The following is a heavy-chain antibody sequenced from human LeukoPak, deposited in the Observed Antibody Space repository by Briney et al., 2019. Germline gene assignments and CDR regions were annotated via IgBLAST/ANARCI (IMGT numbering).Heavy chain of an antibody. Sequence: QTGGSLRLSCAASGFTVSSNYMSWVRQAPGKGLEWVSVIYTGGTTYYADSVKGRFTISRDNSKNTLSLQMNSLGAEDTAVYYCVRTSSGWYTHWGQGTLVTISS. CDR3: VRTSSGWYTH. D-gene: IGHD6-19*01. CDR2: IYTGGTT. CDR1: GFTVSSNY. J-gene: IGHJ4*02. V-gene: IGHV3-66*01.